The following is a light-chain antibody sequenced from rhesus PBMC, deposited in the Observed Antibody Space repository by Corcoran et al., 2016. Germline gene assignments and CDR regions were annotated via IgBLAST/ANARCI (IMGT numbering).Light chain of an antibody. CDR3: QQHVNSPFT. CDR2: RAS. V-gene: IGKV1-69*01. Sequence: DIQLTQSPSSLSASVGDRVTITCRASQAISNWLAWYQQKPGRAPQLMHYRASNLQTGVPSRFSGSGSGTHFTLALSSLQPEDFATNFCQQHVNSPFTFGPGTKLDIE. J-gene: IGKJ3*01. CDR1: QAISNW.